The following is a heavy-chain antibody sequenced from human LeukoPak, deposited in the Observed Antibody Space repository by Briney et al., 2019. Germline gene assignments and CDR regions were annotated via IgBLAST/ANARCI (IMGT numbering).Heavy chain of an antibody. J-gene: IGHJ4*02. V-gene: IGHV3-30*03. CDR1: GFTFSSYG. Sequence: GGSLRLSCAASGFTFSSYGMHWVRQAAGKGLEWVAVISYDGSNKYYADSVKGRFTISRDNSKNTLYLQMNSLRAEDTAVYYCARHSGHFDYWGQGTLVTVSS. D-gene: IGHD2-15*01. CDR3: ARHSGHFDY. CDR2: ISYDGSNK.